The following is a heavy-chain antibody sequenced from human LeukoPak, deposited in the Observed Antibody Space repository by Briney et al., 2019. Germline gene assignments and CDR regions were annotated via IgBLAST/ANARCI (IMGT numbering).Heavy chain of an antibody. V-gene: IGHV1-2*02. D-gene: IGHD2/OR15-2a*01. CDR2: INPNSGGT. CDR3: ARAFLRAFDY. Sequence: GASLKVSCKASGYTFTGYYMHWVRQAPGQGLEWMGWINPNSGGTNYAQKFQGRVTMTRDTSISTACMELSRLRSDDTAVYYCARAFLRAFDYWGQGTLVTVSS. CDR1: GYTFTGYY. J-gene: IGHJ4*02.